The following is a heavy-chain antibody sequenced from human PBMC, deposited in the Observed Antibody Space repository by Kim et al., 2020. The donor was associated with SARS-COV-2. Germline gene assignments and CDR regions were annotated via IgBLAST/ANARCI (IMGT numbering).Heavy chain of an antibody. V-gene: IGHV4-39*01. CDR3: ARLSIYSSGWSYYFDY. J-gene: IGHJ4*02. D-gene: IGHD6-13*01. Sequence: SLKSRVTISVHTSKNQYSLKLSSVTAADTAVYYCARLSIYSSGWSYYFDYWGQGTLVTVSS.